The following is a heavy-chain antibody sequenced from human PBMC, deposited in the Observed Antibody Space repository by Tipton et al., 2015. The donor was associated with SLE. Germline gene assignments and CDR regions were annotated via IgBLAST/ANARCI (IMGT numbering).Heavy chain of an antibody. CDR1: GLTFSAYW. CDR3: ATDASGWYESAFAI. V-gene: IGHV3-7*03. Sequence: GSLRLSCVPSGLTFSAYWMTWVRQAPGKGLEWVASMNQDGSEEYYVDSVKGRFSISRDNAENSLYLQMNSLRAEDTAVYYCATDASGWYESAFAIWGQETMDTVSS. CDR2: MNQDGSEE. D-gene: IGHD6-19*01. J-gene: IGHJ3*02.